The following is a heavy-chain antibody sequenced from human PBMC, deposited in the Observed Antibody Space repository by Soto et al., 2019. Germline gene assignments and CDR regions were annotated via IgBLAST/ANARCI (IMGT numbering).Heavy chain of an antibody. Sequence: AGGSLRLSCAASGFSVSTSYMSWVRQAPGKGLEWVSSIHSAGSTHYADSVRGRFTISRDNAKNTLYLQMNSLGTEDTAVYYCARDSHSPERFDSWGQGTLVTVSS. D-gene: IGHD4-4*01. J-gene: IGHJ4*02. CDR3: ARDSHSPERFDS. CDR1: GFSVSTSY. V-gene: IGHV3-53*01. CDR2: IHSAGST.